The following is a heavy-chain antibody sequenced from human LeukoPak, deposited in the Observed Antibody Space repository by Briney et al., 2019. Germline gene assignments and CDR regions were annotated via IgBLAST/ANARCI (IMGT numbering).Heavy chain of an antibody. J-gene: IGHJ4*02. D-gene: IGHD5-12*01. Sequence: SETLSLTCAVYGGSFSGYYWSWIRQPPGKGLEWIGEINHSGSTNYNPSLKSRVTISVDTSKNQFSLKLSSVTAADTAVYYCARHPSYRGGYDSDYWGQGTLVTVSS. CDR1: GGSFSGYY. V-gene: IGHV4-34*01. CDR3: ARHPSYRGGYDSDY. CDR2: INHSGST.